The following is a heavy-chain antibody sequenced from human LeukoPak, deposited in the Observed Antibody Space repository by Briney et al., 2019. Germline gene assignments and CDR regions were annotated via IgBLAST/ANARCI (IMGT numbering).Heavy chain of an antibody. D-gene: IGHD3-16*02. J-gene: IGHJ4*02. CDR2: VQYDGSIK. V-gene: IGHV3-30*02. CDR3: AKDSQPYDYVWGSYRRTAYYFDY. Sequence: GGSLRLSCVASGFTFNRYGMHWVRQAPGRGLEWVAFVQYDGSIKLYGDSVKGRFTISRDNSKNTLYLQMNSLRAEDTAVYYCAKDSQPYDYVWGSYRRTAYYFDYWGQGTLVTVSS. CDR1: GFTFNRYG.